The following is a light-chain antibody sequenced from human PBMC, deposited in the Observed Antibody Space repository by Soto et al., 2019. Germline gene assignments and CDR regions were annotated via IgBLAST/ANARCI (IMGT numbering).Light chain of an antibody. V-gene: IGKV1-39*01. CDR2: SAS. J-gene: IGKJ2*01. CDR1: QSILAY. Sequence: IQMTQSPSSLSASVGGRVTITCRASQSILAYLNWYQVKLGKPPRLLIFSASKLQSGVPPRFNGSGSGTDVALTIGGVEPDDAATYYGQQTYATAFTFGQGTNL. CDR3: QQTYATAFT.